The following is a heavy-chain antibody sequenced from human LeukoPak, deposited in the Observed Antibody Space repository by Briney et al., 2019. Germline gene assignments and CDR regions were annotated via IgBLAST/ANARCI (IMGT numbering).Heavy chain of an antibody. CDR3: ARVAKYYYGSETYYFFEH. V-gene: IGHV3-7*01. J-gene: IGHJ4*02. D-gene: IGHD3-10*01. Sequence: HPGGSLRLSCAASGFTFSRFSMNWVRQAPGKGLEWVANINQDGSEKYFVDSVKGRFTISRDNAKNSLYLQMNSLRVEDTAVYYCARVAKYYYGSETYYFFEHWGQGTPVTASS. CDR2: INQDGSEK. CDR1: GFTFSRFS.